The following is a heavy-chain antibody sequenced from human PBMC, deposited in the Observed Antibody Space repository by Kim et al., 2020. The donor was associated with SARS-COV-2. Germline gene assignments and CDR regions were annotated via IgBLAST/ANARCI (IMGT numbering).Heavy chain of an antibody. CDR3: ATDPVGGINYYDSSGYLA. CDR1: GYTLTELS. V-gene: IGHV1-24*01. J-gene: IGHJ5*02. CDR2: FDPEDGET. Sequence: ASVKVSCKVSGYTLTELSMHWVRQAPGKGLEWMGGFDPEDGETIYAQKFEGRVTMTEDTSTDTAYMELSSLRSEDTAVYYCATDPVGGINYYDSSGYLAWGQGTLVTVSS. D-gene: IGHD3-22*01.